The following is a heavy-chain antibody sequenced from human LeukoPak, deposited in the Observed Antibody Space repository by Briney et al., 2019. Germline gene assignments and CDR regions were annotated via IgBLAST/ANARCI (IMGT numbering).Heavy chain of an antibody. CDR3: ARATTRITTFDY. D-gene: IGHD4-17*01. J-gene: IGHJ4*02. CDR2: LYIGGQT. V-gene: IGHV3-53*01. Sequence: GGSLRLSCAASGFTVSSNYMSWVRQAPGKGLEWVSALYIGGQTYYADSVKGRFTISSDNYKNTVSLQMTNLRAEDTAVYYCARATTRITTFDYWGQGALVTVSS. CDR1: GFTVSSNY.